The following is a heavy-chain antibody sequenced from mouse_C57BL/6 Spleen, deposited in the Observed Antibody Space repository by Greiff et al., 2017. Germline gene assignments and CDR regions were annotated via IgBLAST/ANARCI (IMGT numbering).Heavy chain of an antibody. CDR1: GYTFTDYN. CDR2: INPNNGGT. CDR3: ARRTTVVEYFDY. V-gene: IGHV1-18*01. J-gene: IGHJ2*01. Sequence: EVQLQQSGPELVKPGASVKIPCKASGYTFTDYNMDWVKQSHGKSLEWIGDINPNNGGTIYNQKFKGKATLTVDKSSSTAYMELRSLTSEDTAVYYCARRTTVVEYFDYWGQGTTLTVSS. D-gene: IGHD1-1*01.